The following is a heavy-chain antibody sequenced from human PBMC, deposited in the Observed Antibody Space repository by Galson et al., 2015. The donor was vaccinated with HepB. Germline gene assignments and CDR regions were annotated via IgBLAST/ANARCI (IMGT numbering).Heavy chain of an antibody. D-gene: IGHD2-2*01. V-gene: IGHV1-69*05. CDR1: GGTFSNYA. J-gene: IGHJ1*01. CDR2: IIPIFGTA. Sequence: SVKVSCKASGGTFSNYAISWVRQAPGQGLEWMGGIIPIFGTANYAQKFQGRVTITRDTSASTAYMELSSLRSEDTAVYYCARDCSSTSCYEHWGQGTLVTVSS. CDR3: ARDCSSTSCYEH.